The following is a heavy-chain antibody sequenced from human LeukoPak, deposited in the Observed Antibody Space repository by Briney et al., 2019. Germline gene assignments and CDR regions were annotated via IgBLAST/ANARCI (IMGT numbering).Heavy chain of an antibody. Sequence: ASVKVSCKASGYTFTSYAMHWVRQAPGHGLEWMGWINAGNGNTKSSQKFQGRVTITRDTSASTAYMELSSLKSEDTAVYYCARGPLSYDILTGYYWGVGNFDYWGQGTLVTVSS. J-gene: IGHJ4*02. V-gene: IGHV1-3*01. CDR2: INAGNGNT. CDR3: ARGPLSYDILTGYYWGVGNFDY. CDR1: GYTFTSYA. D-gene: IGHD3-9*01.